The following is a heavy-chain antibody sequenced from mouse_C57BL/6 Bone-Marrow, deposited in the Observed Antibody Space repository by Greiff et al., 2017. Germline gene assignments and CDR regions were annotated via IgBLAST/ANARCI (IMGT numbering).Heavy chain of an antibody. V-gene: IGHV5-15*01. CDR3: ARRGVYAVYAMDY. Sequence: EVKLMESGGGLVQPGGSLKLSCAASGFTFSDYGMAWVRQAPRQGPEWVAFISNLAYSISYADTVTGRFTISRENAKNTLYLEMSSLRSEDTAMYYCARRGVYAVYAMDYWGQGTSVTVSS. J-gene: IGHJ4*01. CDR2: ISNLAYSI. D-gene: IGHD2-12*01. CDR1: GFTFSDYG.